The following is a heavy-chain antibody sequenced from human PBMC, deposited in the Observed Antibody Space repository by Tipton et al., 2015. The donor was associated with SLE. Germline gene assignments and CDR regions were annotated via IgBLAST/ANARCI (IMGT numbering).Heavy chain of an antibody. CDR2: INHSGST. CDR3: ARGVYNWSPFSYYFDY. Sequence: TLSLTCAVSGGSISSSNWWSWVRQPPGKGLEWIGEINHSGSTNYNPSLKSRVTISVDTSKNQFSLKLSSVTAADTAVYYCARGVYNWSPFSYYFDYWGQGTLVAVSS. CDR1: GGSISSSNW. J-gene: IGHJ4*02. D-gene: IGHD1-20*01. V-gene: IGHV4-4*02.